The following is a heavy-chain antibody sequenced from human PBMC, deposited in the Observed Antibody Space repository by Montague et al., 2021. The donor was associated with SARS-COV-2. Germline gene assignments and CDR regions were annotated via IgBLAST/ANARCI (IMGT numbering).Heavy chain of an antibody. V-gene: IGHV4-39*01. CDR1: GFSLRTSGVG. Sequence: LVKPTQTLTLTCSFSGFSLRTSGVGVGWIRQPPGKGLESIGSISYTGSTSFNASLKSRVTMSVDTSKNEFPLRLSSVTASDTAVYYCARLYIQKTLVGASRRRWFDPWGQGTLVTVSS. CDR2: ISYTGST. CDR3: ARLYIQKTLVGASRRRWFDP. D-gene: IGHD1-26*01. J-gene: IGHJ5*02.